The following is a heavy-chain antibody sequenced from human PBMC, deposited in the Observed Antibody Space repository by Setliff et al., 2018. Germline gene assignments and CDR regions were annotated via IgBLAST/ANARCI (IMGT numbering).Heavy chain of an antibody. J-gene: IGHJ4*02. V-gene: IGHV3-33*01. CDR1: GITISRYD. Sequence: GGSLRLSCAASGITISRYDMHWVRLAPGRGLEWVAVIWYDGSNEEYADTVKGRFTISRDNSKNTPYLEMNSLRAGDTAVYYCAREWKGGGGGGCYAGLESWGQGTPVTGLL. CDR2: IWYDGSNE. CDR3: AREWKGGGGGGCYAGLES. D-gene: IGHD2-15*01.